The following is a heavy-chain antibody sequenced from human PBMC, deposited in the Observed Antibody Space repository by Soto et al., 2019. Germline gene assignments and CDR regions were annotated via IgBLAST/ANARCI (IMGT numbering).Heavy chain of an antibody. Sequence: PGASLRLSCAASGLTFSSHGMHWVRQAPGKGLEWVAVISYDGSNKYYADSVKGRFTISRDNSKNTLYLQMNSLRAEDTAVYYCAKGGGDGYNLRYYYGMDVWGQGTTVTVSS. J-gene: IGHJ6*02. D-gene: IGHD5-12*01. CDR1: GLTFSSHG. V-gene: IGHV3-30*18. CDR2: ISYDGSNK. CDR3: AKGGGDGYNLRYYYGMDV.